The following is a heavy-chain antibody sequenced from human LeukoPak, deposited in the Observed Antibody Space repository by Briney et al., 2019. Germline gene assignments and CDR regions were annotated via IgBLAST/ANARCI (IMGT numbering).Heavy chain of an antibody. D-gene: IGHD2-2*01. J-gene: IGHJ4*02. CDR3: ARERQLNPYCSSTSCHYRFDY. V-gene: IGHV4-4*07. CDR1: GGSISSYY. Sequence: SETLSLTCTVSGGSISSYYWSWIRERAGKGLEGIGRIYTSGSTNYNPSLKSRVTMSVDTSKNQFSLKLSSVTAADTAVYYCARERQLNPYCSSTSCHYRFDYWGQGTLVTVSS. CDR2: IYTSGST.